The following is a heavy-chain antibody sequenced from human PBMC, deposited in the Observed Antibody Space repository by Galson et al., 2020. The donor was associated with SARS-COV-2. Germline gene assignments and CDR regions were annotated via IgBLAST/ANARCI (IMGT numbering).Heavy chain of an antibody. CDR1: GYPFINFY. CDR2: FNTSDART. J-gene: IGHJ4*02. Sequence: ASVKVSCKASGYPFINFYMYSGRQAPGHGLEWMGIFNTSDARTTYAQKFQGRVTMTSHTSASTFYMELSSLTYEGTAVYYCARDHGRCWYPYHWSQGTLVTVAS. CDR3: ARDHGRCWYPYH. D-gene: IGHD6-13*01. V-gene: IGHV1-46*01.